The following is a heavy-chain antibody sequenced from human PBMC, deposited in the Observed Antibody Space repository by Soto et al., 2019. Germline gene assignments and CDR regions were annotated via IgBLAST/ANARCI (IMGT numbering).Heavy chain of an antibody. CDR1: GFTFSTSA. J-gene: IGHJ4*02. D-gene: IGHD2-15*01. Sequence: DVQLVESGGGLVKPGGSLRLSCEASGFTFSTSAMHWVRQAPGKGLEWVASINSGSSHVKYADSVKGRFTISRDNANNSLSLHLSSLRVADTAICYCARGGGSLNYCGQGSVVSVSA. CDR2: INSGSSHV. V-gene: IGHV3-21*02. CDR3: ARGGGSLNY.